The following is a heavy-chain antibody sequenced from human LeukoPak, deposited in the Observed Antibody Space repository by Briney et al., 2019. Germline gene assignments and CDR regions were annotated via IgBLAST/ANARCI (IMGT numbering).Heavy chain of an antibody. V-gene: IGHV4-39*07. CDR2: IYTSGST. CDR3: ARDTVYYDSSGYLGVFDY. Sequence: SETLSLTCTVSGGSISSSSYYWGWIRQPPGKGLEWIGRIYTSGSTNYNPSLKSRVTMSLDTSKNQFSLKLSSVTAADTAVYYCARDTVYYDSSGYLGVFDYWGQGTLVTVSS. D-gene: IGHD3-22*01. CDR1: GGSISSSSYY. J-gene: IGHJ4*02.